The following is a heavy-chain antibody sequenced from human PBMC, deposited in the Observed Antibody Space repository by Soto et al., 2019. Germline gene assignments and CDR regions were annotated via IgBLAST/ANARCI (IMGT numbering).Heavy chain of an antibody. J-gene: IGHJ6*03. CDR1: GFTFSSYW. D-gene: IGHD3-9*01. V-gene: IGHV3-7*01. CDR2: IKQDGSEK. Sequence: VQLVESGGGLVQPGGSLRLSCAASGFTFSSYWMSWVRQAPGKGLEWVANIKQDGSEKYYVDSVKGRFTISRDNAKNSLYLQMNSLRAEDTAVYYCATVLRYFDWLDYYYYYMDVWGKGTTVTVSS. CDR3: ATVLRYFDWLDYYYYYMDV.